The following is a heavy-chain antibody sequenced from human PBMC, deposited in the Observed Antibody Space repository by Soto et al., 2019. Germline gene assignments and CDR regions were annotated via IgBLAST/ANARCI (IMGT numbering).Heavy chain of an antibody. CDR3: ARELYYDYVWGSYRPNSPFDY. Sequence: GASVKVSCKASGYTFTSYYMHWVRQAPGQGLEWMGIINPSGGSTSYAQKFQGRVTMTRDTSTSTVYMELSSLRSEDTAVYYCARELYYDYVWGSYRPNSPFDYWGQRTLVTVSS. J-gene: IGHJ4*02. CDR2: INPSGGST. D-gene: IGHD3-16*02. V-gene: IGHV1-46*01. CDR1: GYTFTSYY.